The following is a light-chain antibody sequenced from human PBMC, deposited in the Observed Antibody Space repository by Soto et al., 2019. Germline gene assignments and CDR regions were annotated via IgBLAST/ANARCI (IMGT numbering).Light chain of an antibody. CDR3: QQSYSSPPT. CDR1: QSISNH. CDR2: AAS. V-gene: IGKV1-39*01. J-gene: IGKJ1*01. Sequence: DIQMTQSPSSLSASVEDRVIITCRASQSISNHLNWYQQKPGKAPKLLIFAASSLQSGVPSRFSGSRSGTDFTLTISSMQPEDFATYYCQQSYSSPPTFXQGTKLDIK.